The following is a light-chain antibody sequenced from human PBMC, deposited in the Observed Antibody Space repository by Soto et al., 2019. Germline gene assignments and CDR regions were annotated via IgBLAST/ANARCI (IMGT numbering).Light chain of an antibody. CDR3: QQYSSYTRT. V-gene: IGKV1-8*01. Sequence: AIRMTQSPSSRSASTGDRVTITCRASQGISSYLAWYQQKPGKAPKLLIYAASTLQSGVPSRFSGSGSGTDVTLTISCLQSEDFATYSCQQYSSYTRTCGPGTKVDIK. CDR1: QGISSY. J-gene: IGKJ3*01. CDR2: AAS.